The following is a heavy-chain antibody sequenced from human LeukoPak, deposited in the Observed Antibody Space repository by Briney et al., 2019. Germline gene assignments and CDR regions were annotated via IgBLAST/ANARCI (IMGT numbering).Heavy chain of an antibody. CDR1: AGTFSSYA. D-gene: IGHD1-26*01. V-gene: IGHV1-69*13. J-gene: IGHJ4*02. CDR3: ARDVVSGSYGGTYFDY. CDR2: IIPIFGTA. Sequence: ASVKVSCKASAGTFSSYAISWVRQAPGQGLEWMGGIIPIFGTANYAQKFQGRVTITADESTSTAYMELSSLRSEDTAVYYCARDVVSGSYGGTYFDYWGQGTLVTVSS.